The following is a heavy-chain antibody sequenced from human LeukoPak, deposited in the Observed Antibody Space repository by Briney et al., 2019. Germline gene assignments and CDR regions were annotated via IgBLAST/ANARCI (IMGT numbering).Heavy chain of an antibody. V-gene: IGHV4-30-4*01. J-gene: IGHJ4*02. CDR2: IYCSRST. CDR1: GASISSGGYY. D-gene: IGHD5-24*01. Sequence: PSQTLSLTCTVSGASISSGGYYWNSIRQPPGKGLEWIGYIYCSRSTSYSPSLKSRLTISVDTSKNQFSLKLSSVTAADTAVYYSARDGYNSGYFDYWGQGTLVTVSS. CDR3: ARDGYNSGYFDY.